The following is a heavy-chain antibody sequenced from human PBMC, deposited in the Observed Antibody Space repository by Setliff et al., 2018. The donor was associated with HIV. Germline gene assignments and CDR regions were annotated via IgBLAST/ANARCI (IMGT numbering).Heavy chain of an antibody. V-gene: IGHV3-30*04. CDR1: GFTFSTSA. CDR3: VRHVGTQFDY. J-gene: IGHJ4*02. D-gene: IGHD7-27*01. Sequence: SLRLSCAASGFTFSTSAMHWVRQAPGKGLEWVAVISYAGSNEYYGDSVKGRFTISRDNSKNTLFLQMNSLRVGDTAVYYCVRHVGTQFDYWGQGTLVTVSS. CDR2: ISYAGSNE.